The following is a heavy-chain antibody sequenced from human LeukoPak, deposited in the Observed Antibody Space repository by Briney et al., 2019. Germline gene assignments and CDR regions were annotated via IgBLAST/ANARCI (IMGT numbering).Heavy chain of an antibody. CDR1: GFTFSSYA. Sequence: PGGSLRLSCAASGFTFSSYAMSWVRQAPGKGLEWVSAISGSGGSTYYADSVKGRFTISRDNAKNSLYLQMNSLRAEDTAVYYCARDQAIFGVVIIFDYWGQGTLVTVSS. J-gene: IGHJ4*02. CDR3: ARDQAIFGVVIIFDY. V-gene: IGHV3-23*01. CDR2: ISGSGGST. D-gene: IGHD3-3*01.